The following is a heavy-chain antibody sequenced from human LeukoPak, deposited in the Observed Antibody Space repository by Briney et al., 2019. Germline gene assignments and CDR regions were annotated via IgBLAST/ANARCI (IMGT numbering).Heavy chain of an antibody. Sequence: PSETLSLTCAVSGYSISSGYYRGWIRQPPGKGLEWIGSIYHSGSTYYNPSLKSRVTISVDTSKNQFSLKLSSVTAADTAVYYCARGPETLMGAFDVWGQGTTVTVSS. CDR1: GYSISSGYY. V-gene: IGHV4-38-2*01. D-gene: IGHD1-14*01. J-gene: IGHJ3*01. CDR2: IYHSGST. CDR3: ARGPETLMGAFDV.